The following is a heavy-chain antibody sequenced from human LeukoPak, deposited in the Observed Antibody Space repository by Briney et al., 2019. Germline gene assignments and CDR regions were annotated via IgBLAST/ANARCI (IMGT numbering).Heavy chain of an antibody. Sequence: SETLSLTCTVSGGSISSGGYYWSWIRQHPGKGLEWTGYIYYSGSTYYNPSLKSRVTISVDTSKNQFSLKLSSVTAADTAVYYCARDRDYDYIWGTYRVFDYWGQGTLVTVSS. V-gene: IGHV4-31*03. CDR3: ARDRDYDYIWGTYRVFDY. CDR1: GGSISSGGYY. CDR2: IYYSGST. D-gene: IGHD3-16*02. J-gene: IGHJ4*02.